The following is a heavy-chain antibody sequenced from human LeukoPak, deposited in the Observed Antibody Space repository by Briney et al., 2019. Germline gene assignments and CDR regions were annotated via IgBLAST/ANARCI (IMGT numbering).Heavy chain of an antibody. V-gene: IGHV4-59*01. J-gene: IGHJ4*02. CDR1: GGSIRSYY. Sequence: SETLSLTCTVSGGSIRSYYWSWIRQPPGKGLGWVGDIYYSGSTNYNPSLKSRVTISVATSKNQFSLKLSSVTAADTAVYYCAREGYDSSGYYSGFDYWGQGTLVTVSS. D-gene: IGHD3-22*01. CDR3: AREGYDSSGYYSGFDY. CDR2: IYYSGST.